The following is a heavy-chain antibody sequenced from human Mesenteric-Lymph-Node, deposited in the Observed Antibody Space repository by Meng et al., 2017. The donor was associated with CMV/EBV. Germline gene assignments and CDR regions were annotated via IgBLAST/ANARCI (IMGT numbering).Heavy chain of an antibody. Sequence: GESLKISCAASGFTFSSYWMHWVRQAPGKGLVWVSRINSDGSSTSYADSVKGRFTIYRDNAKNTLYLQMNSLRAEDTDVYYCARSYNWGFDYWGQGTLVTVSS. J-gene: IGHJ4*02. V-gene: IGHV3-74*01. CDR1: GFTFSSYW. CDR2: INSDGSST. CDR3: ARSYNWGFDY. D-gene: IGHD7-27*01.